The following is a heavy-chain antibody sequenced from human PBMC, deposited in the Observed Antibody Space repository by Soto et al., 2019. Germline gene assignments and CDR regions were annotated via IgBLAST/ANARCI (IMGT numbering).Heavy chain of an antibody. J-gene: IGHJ5*02. CDR1: GGSMSKYY. CDR3: ARGRNWFDP. Sequence: LETLSLTCTISGGSMSKYYWSWIRQPPGKGLEWIGYIYYSGSTYYNPSLKSRVTISVDTSKNQFSLKLSSVTAADTAVYYCARGRNWFDPWGQGTLVTVSS. V-gene: IGHV4-59*04. CDR2: IYYSGST.